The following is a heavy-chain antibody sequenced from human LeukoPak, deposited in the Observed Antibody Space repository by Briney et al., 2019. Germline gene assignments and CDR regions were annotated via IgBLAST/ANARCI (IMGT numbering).Heavy chain of an antibody. D-gene: IGHD3-10*01. Sequence: SETLSLTCAVYGGSFSGYYWSWIRQPSGKGLEWIGEINHGGSTNCHPSLKSRVTISVDTSKNQFSLKLTSVTTADTAAYYCARGSGLGSYFNGPWGQGTLVAVSS. CDR1: GGSFSGYY. CDR2: INHGGST. CDR3: ARGSGLGSYFNGP. V-gene: IGHV4-34*01. J-gene: IGHJ5*02.